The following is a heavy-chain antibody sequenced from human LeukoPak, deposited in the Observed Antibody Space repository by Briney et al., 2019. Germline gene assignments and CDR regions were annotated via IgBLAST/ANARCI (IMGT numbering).Heavy chain of an antibody. J-gene: IGHJ4*02. CDR3: ARIPNYYDSSGY. V-gene: IGHV2-26*01. CDR2: IFSNDEK. CDR1: GFSLSNARMG. D-gene: IGHD3-22*01. Sequence: SGPVLVKPTETLTLTCTVSGFSLSNARMGVSWIRQPPGKALEWLAHIFSNDEKSYGTSLKSRLTISKDTSKSQVVLTMTNMDPVDTATYYCARIPNYYDSSGYWGQGTLVTVSS.